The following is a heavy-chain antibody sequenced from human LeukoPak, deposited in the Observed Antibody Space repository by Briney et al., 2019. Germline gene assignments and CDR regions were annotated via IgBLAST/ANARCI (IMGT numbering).Heavy chain of an antibody. D-gene: IGHD1-26*01. CDR2: MNPNSGNT. V-gene: IGHV1-8*02. CDR3: ARRSGATRREFDP. J-gene: IGHJ5*02. CDR1: GYTFTGYY. Sequence: ASVKVSCKASGYTFTGYYMHWVRQAPGQGLEWMGWMNPNSGNTGYAQKFQGRVTMTRNTSISTAYMELSSLRSEDTAVYYCARRSGATRREFDPWGQGALVTVSS.